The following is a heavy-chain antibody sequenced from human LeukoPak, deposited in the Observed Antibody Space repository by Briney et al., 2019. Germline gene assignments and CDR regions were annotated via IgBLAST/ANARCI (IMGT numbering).Heavy chain of an antibody. V-gene: IGHV4-38-2*01. CDR2: IYHSGST. D-gene: IGHD4-17*01. J-gene: IGHJ5*02. Sequence: SETLSLTCAVSGYSISSGYYWGWIRQPPGKGLEWIGSIYHSGSTYYNPSLKSRVTISVDTSKNQFSLKLSSVTAADTAVYYCAMAGYGDFDWFDPWGQGTLVTVSS. CDR3: AMAGYGDFDWFDP. CDR1: GYSISSGYY.